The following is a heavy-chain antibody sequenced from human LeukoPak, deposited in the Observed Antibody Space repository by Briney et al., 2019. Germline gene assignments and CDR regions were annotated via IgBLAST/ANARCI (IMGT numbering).Heavy chain of an antibody. CDR3: ARGTGTTDFDS. CDR2: INPKSGGT. J-gene: IGHJ4*02. CDR1: GYTFTGYY. D-gene: IGHD1-1*01. V-gene: IGHV1-2*06. Sequence: ASVKVSCKSSGYTFTGYYIHWVRQAPGQGLEWMGRINPKSGGTNYAQNFQGRVTMTKDTSINTAYAELSRLRFDDTAVYYCARGTGTTDFDSWGQGTLVTVSS.